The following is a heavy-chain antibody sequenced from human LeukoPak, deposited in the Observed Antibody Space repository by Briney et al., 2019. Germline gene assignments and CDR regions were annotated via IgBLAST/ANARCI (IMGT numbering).Heavy chain of an antibody. V-gene: IGHV4-59*08. J-gene: IGHJ6*03. D-gene: IGHD3-3*01. CDR2: IYYSGST. Sequence: SETLSLTCTVPGGSISSYYWSWLRQPPGKGLEWIGYIYYSGSTNYNPSLKSRVTISVDTSKNQFSLKLSPVTAADTAVYYCARRTYYDFWSGKPQTNYYYYMDVWGKGTTVTVSS. CDR1: GGSISSYY. CDR3: ARRTYYDFWSGKPQTNYYYYMDV.